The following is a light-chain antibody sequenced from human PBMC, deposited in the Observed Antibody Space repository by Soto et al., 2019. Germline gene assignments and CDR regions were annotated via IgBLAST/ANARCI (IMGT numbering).Light chain of an antibody. Sequence: QSVLTQPPSASGTPGQRVTISCSGSRSNIGSNLVNWYQQLPGTAPKLLMYNNNQRPSGVPDRFSGSTSGTSASLAISGLQSEDEADYHCAAWDDSLNGLVFGGGTKLTVL. CDR3: AAWDDSLNGLV. V-gene: IGLV1-44*01. J-gene: IGLJ3*02. CDR1: RSNIGSNL. CDR2: NNN.